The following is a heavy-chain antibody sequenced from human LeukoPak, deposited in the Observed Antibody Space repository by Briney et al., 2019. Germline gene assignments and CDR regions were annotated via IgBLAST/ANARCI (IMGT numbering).Heavy chain of an antibody. Sequence: GGSLRLSCAASGFTFSSYAMSWVRQPPGKGLEWVSAISGSGGSTYYADSVKGRFIISRDNSKNTLYLQMNSLRAEDTAVYYCAKAFTRVSVKIFGAKSLDYWGQGTLVTVSS. CDR2: ISGSGGST. D-gene: IGHD3-3*01. CDR1: GFTFSSYA. CDR3: AKAFTRVSVKIFGAKSLDY. V-gene: IGHV3-23*01. J-gene: IGHJ4*02.